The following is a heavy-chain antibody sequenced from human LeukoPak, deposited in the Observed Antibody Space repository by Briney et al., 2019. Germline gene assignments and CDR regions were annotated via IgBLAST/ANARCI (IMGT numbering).Heavy chain of an antibody. CDR3: AREQGWSDSYYGMDV. J-gene: IGHJ6*02. CDR2: MKEDGSAR. Sequence: GGSLRLSCVASGFTFSNYWMSWVRQAPGKGLEWLANMKEDGSARYYVDSMKGRFTISRDNAKNSPYLQMNSLRAEDTAVYYCAREQGWSDSYYGMDVWGQGTTVTVSS. V-gene: IGHV3-7*01. CDR1: GFTFSNYW.